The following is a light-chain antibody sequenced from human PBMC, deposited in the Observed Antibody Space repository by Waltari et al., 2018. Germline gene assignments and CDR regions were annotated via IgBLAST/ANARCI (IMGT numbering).Light chain of an antibody. J-gene: IGLJ2*01. CDR3: SSYTSSRGV. V-gene: IGLV2-14*01. CDR2: DVS. Sequence: QSALTQPASVSGSPGQSIPIPCTGTSSDVGGYNYVSWYQQHPGKAPKLMIYDVSKRPSGVSNRFSGSKSGNTASLTISGLQAEDEADYYCSSYTSSRGVFGGGTKLTVL. CDR1: SSDVGGYNY.